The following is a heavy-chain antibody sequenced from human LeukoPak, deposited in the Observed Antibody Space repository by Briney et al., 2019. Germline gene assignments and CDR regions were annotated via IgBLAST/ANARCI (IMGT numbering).Heavy chain of an antibody. CDR3: ARGGHCTSGVCYFFDY. CDR1: GYTFTHYG. CDR2: ISPYNGNR. J-gene: IGHJ4*02. Sequence: GASVKVSCKASGYTFTHYGISWVRQAPGQGLEWMGWISPYNGNRNDARKLQGRVTMTTDTSTHTAYMELRSLTSDDTAVYYCARGGHCTSGVCYFFDYWGQGTLVTVSS. D-gene: IGHD2-8*01. V-gene: IGHV1-18*01.